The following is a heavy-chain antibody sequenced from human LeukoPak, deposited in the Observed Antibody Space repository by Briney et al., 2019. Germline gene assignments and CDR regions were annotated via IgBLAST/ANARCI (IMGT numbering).Heavy chain of an antibody. CDR2: IASETYGGTA. CDR3: TRDQTPYY. V-gene: IGHV3-49*04. CDR1: GFTFSSCG. J-gene: IGHJ4*02. Sequence: GGTLRLSCAASGFTFSSCGMSWVRQAPGKGLEWVGFIASETYGGTAEYAASVKGRFTISRDDSKSIAYLQMNSLKTEDTAVYYCTRDQTPYYWGQGTLVTVSS.